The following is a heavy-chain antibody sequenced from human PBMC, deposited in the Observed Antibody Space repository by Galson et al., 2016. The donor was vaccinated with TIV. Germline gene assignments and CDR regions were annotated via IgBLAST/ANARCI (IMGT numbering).Heavy chain of an antibody. D-gene: IGHD5-12*01. Sequence: SLRLSCAAFGVTVSSYYMSWVRQAPGKGLEWVSVIYSGGSTYYADSVKGRFSISRDNSKNTLYLQMNSLRAEDTAVYYCARDYSGYDSGYFYYGMDVWGQGTTVTVSS. CDR3: ARDYSGYDSGYFYYGMDV. CDR2: IYSGGST. J-gene: IGHJ6*02. CDR1: GVTVSSYY. V-gene: IGHV3-53*01.